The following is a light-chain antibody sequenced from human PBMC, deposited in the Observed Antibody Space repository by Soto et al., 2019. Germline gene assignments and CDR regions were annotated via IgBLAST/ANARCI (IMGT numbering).Light chain of an antibody. CDR2: DVT. Sequence: QSALTQPASVSRSPGQSVTISCTGTSSVVGGYDYVSWYQHHPGKAPKLVIYDVTYRPSGVSDRFSGSKSANTASLTISGLQAEDEADYYCSSYTSSSTYVFGTGTKVTLL. J-gene: IGLJ1*01. V-gene: IGLV2-14*01. CDR3: SSYTSSSTYV. CDR1: SSVVGGYDY.